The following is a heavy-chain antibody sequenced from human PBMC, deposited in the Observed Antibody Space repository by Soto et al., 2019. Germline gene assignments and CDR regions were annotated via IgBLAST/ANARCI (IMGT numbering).Heavy chain of an antibody. CDR2: IYPGDSDT. J-gene: IGHJ4*02. Sequence: GESLKISCKGSGYSFISYWIVWVRQMPGKGLEWMGIIYPGDSDTRYSPSFQGQVTISADKSISTAYLQWSSLKASDTAFYYCARETYYDRSAYYFDYWGQGTLVTVSS. D-gene: IGHD3-22*01. CDR1: GYSFISYW. V-gene: IGHV5-51*01. CDR3: ARETYYDRSAYYFDY.